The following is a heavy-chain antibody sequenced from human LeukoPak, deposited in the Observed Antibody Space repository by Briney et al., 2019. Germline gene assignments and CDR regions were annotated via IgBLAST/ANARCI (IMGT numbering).Heavy chain of an antibody. CDR3: ARSIAARPGRNDAFDI. J-gene: IGHJ3*02. D-gene: IGHD6-6*01. CDR2: INPNSGVT. Sequence: ASVKVSCKASGYTFTGYYMHWVRQAPGQGLEWMGWINPNSGVTNYAQKFQGRVTMTRDTSISTAYMELSRLRSDDTAVYYCARSIAARPGRNDAFDIWGQGTMVTVSS. CDR1: GYTFTGYY. V-gene: IGHV1-2*02.